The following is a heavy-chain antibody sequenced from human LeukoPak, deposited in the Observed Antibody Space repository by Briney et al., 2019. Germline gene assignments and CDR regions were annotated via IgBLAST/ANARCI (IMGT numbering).Heavy chain of an antibody. Sequence: GGSLRLSCAASGFTFSSYAMSWVRQAPGKGLEWVSAISGSGGSTYYADSVKGRFTISRDNSKNTLYLQTNSLRAEDTAVYYCAKGLYFWSGYYTEDPFDYWGQGTLVTVSS. D-gene: IGHD3-3*01. CDR1: GFTFSSYA. J-gene: IGHJ4*02. V-gene: IGHV3-23*01. CDR3: AKGLYFWSGYYTEDPFDY. CDR2: ISGSGGST.